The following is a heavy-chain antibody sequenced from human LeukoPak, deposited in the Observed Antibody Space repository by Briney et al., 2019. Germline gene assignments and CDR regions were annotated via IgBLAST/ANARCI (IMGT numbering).Heavy chain of an antibody. CDR2: ISSSSSYI. Sequence: PGGSLRLPCAASGFTFSSYSMNWVRQAPGKGLEWVSSISSSSSYIYYADSVKGRFTISRDNAKNSLYLQMNSLRAEDTAVYYCAREGPNYYGSGSYFRGDAFDIWGQGTMVTVSS. CDR1: GFTFSSYS. CDR3: AREGPNYYGSGSYFRGDAFDI. J-gene: IGHJ3*02. D-gene: IGHD3-10*01. V-gene: IGHV3-21*01.